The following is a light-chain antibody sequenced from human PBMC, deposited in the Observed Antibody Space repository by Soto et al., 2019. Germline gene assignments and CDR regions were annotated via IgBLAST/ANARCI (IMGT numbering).Light chain of an antibody. Sequence: QSVLTQPPSAASTPRQTVTISCTGTSSDVGGYNYVSWYQQPPGKAPKLMIYEVSNRPSGVSNRFSGSKSGNTASLTISGLQAEDEADYYCSSYTSSSTDVFGTGTKVTVL. CDR2: EVS. CDR3: SSYTSSSTDV. J-gene: IGLJ1*01. CDR1: SSDVGGYNY. V-gene: IGLV2-14*01.